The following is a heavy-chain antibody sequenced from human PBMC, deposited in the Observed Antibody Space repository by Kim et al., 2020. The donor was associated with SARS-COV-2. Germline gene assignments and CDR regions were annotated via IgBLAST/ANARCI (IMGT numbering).Heavy chain of an antibody. Sequence: GGSLRLSCEASGFTSEDYGMSWVRQAPGKGLEWVSGINRNSASTGYVDPVKGRFTISSVNAKKSLYLQMISLRAEDTAFYHCVRGYVVGPFYLWCQG. D-gene: IGHD3-16*01. CDR1: GFTSEDYG. J-gene: IGHJ5*02. CDR2: INRNSAST. V-gene: IGHV3-20*01. CDR3: VRGYVVGPFYL.